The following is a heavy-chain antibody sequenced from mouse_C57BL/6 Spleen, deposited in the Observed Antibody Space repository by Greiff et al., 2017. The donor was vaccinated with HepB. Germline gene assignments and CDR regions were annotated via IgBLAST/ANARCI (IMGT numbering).Heavy chain of an antibody. CDR2: IYPGGGYT. CDR3: AAHYYGSSYGAMDY. D-gene: IGHD1-1*01. J-gene: IGHJ4*01. CDR1: GYTFTNYW. Sequence: QVQLQQSGAELVRPGTSVKMSCKASGYTFTNYWIGWAKQRPGHGLEWIGEIYPGGGYTNYNEKFKGKATLTADKSSSTAYMQFSSLTSEDSAIYYCAAHYYGSSYGAMDYWGQGTSVTVSS. V-gene: IGHV1-63*01.